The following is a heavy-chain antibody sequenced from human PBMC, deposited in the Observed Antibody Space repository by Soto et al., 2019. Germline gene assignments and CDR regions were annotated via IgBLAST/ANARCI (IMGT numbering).Heavy chain of an antibody. CDR1: GFSLTTSGLD. CDR3: ARTGAY. J-gene: IGHJ4*02. CDR2: ISWNDHK. Sequence: QITLKESGPTLVKPTQTLTLTCTFSGFSLTTSGLDVGWIRQPPGEALEWLALISWNDHKRYSPSLKSRLTIAKDTSKNQVVLTMTNMDPVDTATYYCARTGAYWGQGILVTVSS. D-gene: IGHD1-26*01. V-gene: IGHV2-5*01.